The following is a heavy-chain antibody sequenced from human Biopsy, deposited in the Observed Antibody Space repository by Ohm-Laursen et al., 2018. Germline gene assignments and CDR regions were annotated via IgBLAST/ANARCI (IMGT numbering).Heavy chain of an antibody. V-gene: IGHV1-2*02. CDR3: ARERDP. CDR2: IDTINGGA. J-gene: IGHJ5*02. Sequence: ASVKVSCKASGYTFTDYYVHWVRQAPGHGLEWMGWIDTINGGARYAQKFQDRVTMTRDTSISTAYMELSRLTSDDTAVYYCARERDPWGQGTLVTVSS. CDR1: GYTFTDYY.